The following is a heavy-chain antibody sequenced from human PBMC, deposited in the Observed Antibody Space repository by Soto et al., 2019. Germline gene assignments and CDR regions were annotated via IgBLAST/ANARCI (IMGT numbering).Heavy chain of an antibody. V-gene: IGHV4-39*01. CDR3: ATLVVVTGSGPRAVHLESFDY. Sequence: QLQLQESGPGLVKPSETLSLTCTVSGGSISSSSYYWGWIRQPPGKGLEWIGSIYYSGSTYYNPSLKSRVTISVDTSKNQFSLKLSSVTAADTAVYYCATLVVVTGSGPRAVHLESFDYWGQGTLVTVSS. CDR1: GGSISSSSYY. D-gene: IGHD3-22*01. CDR2: IYYSGST. J-gene: IGHJ4*02.